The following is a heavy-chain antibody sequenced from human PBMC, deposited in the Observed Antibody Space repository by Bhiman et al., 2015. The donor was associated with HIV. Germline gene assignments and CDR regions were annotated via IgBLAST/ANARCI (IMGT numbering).Heavy chain of an antibody. J-gene: IGHJ5*02. Sequence: QVQLVESGGGVVQPGRSLRLSCAASGFTLTSYAMHWVRHAPGKGLEWVAVISNDGNNKFFADSVKGRLIISRDKSKNALYLQMNSLRTEDTAVYYCARDLTYGSGSCVDTWGQGTLVTVSS. CDR1: GFTLTSYA. CDR2: ISNDGNNK. CDR3: ARDLTYGSGSCVDT. V-gene: IGHV3-30*04. D-gene: IGHD3-10*01.